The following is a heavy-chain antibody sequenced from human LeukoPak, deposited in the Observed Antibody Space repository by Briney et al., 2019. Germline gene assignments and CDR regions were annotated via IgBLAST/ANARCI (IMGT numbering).Heavy chain of an antibody. CDR3: ARQTGATTTGGYYFDH. V-gene: IGHV3-74*01. Sequence: GSLSLSCAASGFPFSSYWMYWVRQAPGKGLVWVSRINTDGSSTSYADSVKGRFSISRDNAKNTLDLQMNSLRADDTAVYYCARQTGATTTGGYYFDHWGQGTLVTVSS. CDR1: GFPFSSYW. CDR2: INTDGSST. J-gene: IGHJ4*02. D-gene: IGHD1-26*01.